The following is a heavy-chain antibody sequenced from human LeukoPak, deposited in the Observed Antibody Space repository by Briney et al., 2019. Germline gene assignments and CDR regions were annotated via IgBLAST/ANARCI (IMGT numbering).Heavy chain of an antibody. D-gene: IGHD3-16*01. J-gene: IGHJ3*02. V-gene: IGHV3-23*01. Sequence: INGSGGSVFFADSVKGRFTISRDKSKRTLYVQMNSLRAEDTAVYYCASGGGAFDIWGQGTMVTVSS. CDR2: INGSGGSV. CDR3: ASGGGAFDI.